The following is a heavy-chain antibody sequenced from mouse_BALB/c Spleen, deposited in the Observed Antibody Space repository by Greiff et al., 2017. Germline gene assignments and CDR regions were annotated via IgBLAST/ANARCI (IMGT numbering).Heavy chain of an antibody. V-gene: IGHV5-9-3*01. Sequence: EVKVVESGGGLVKPGGSLKLSCAASGFTFSSYAMSWVRQTPEKRLEWVATISSGGSYTYYPDSVKGRFTISRGNAKNTLYLQMSSLRSEDTAMYYCARHRADYWGQGTTLTVSS. CDR3: ARHRADY. J-gene: IGHJ2*01. D-gene: IGHD3-3*01. CDR2: ISSGGSYT. CDR1: GFTFSSYA.